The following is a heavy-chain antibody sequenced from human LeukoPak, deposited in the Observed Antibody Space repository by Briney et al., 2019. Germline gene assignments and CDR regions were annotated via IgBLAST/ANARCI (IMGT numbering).Heavy chain of an antibody. CDR1: GGTFSSYA. CDR3: ARDRITWDAFDI. D-gene: IGHD1-14*01. V-gene: IGHV1-69*05. CDR2: IIPIFGTA. Sequence: SVKVSCKASGGTFSSYAISWVRQAPGQGLEWMGRIIPIFGTANYAQKFQGRVTITTDESTSTAYMELSSLRSEDTAVYYCARDRITWDAFDIWGQGTMVTVSS. J-gene: IGHJ3*02.